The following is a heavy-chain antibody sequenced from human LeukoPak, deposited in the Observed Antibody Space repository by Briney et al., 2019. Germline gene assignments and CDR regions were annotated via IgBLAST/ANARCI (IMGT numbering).Heavy chain of an antibody. J-gene: IGHJ4*02. V-gene: IGHV3-23*01. CDR1: GFTFSSYA. Sequence: GGSLRLSCAASGFTFSSYAMSWVRQAPGKGLEWVSTISGSGGSTYYADPVKGRFTISRDNSKNTLYLQMNSLRAEDTAVYYCAKDGYRSAWFYYSDYWGQGTLVTVSS. D-gene: IGHD6-19*01. CDR2: ISGSGGST. CDR3: AKDGYRSAWFYYSDY.